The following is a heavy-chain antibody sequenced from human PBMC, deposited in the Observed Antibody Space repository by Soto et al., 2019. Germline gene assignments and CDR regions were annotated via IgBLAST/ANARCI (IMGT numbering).Heavy chain of an antibody. J-gene: IGHJ4*02. D-gene: IGHD1-26*01. CDR3: AREWGNLGATTPDY. CDR1: GFTFSSYW. V-gene: IGHV3-7*03. Sequence: EVQLVESGGGLVQPGGSLRLSCAASGFTFSSYWMSWVRQAPGKGLEWVANIKQAGSEKYYVDSVKGRFTISRDNAKNSLYQQINSLRAEDTAVYYCAREWGNLGATTPDYWGQGTLVTVSS. CDR2: IKQAGSEK.